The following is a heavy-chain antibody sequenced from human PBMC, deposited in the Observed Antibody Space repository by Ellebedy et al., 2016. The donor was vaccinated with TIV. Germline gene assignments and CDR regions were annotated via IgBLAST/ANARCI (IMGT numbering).Heavy chain of an antibody. Sequence: PGGSLRLSCAASGFIFSNYGMHWVRQAPGKGLQWVALITSDGTNKLYADSVTGRFTLSRDNSKNTLYLQMNSLRAEDTAVYYCAREVVGGQGDMDVWGQGTTVTVSS. CDR2: ITSDGTNK. D-gene: IGHD2-15*01. CDR1: GFIFSNYG. CDR3: AREVVGGQGDMDV. J-gene: IGHJ6*02. V-gene: IGHV3-30*03.